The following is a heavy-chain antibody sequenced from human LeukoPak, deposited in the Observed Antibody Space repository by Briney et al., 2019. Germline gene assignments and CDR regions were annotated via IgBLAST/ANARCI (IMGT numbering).Heavy chain of an antibody. CDR2: INHSGST. CDR3: ARGYCSGGSCYYAFDI. CDR1: GGSFSGYY. V-gene: IGHV4-34*01. D-gene: IGHD2-15*01. Sequence: SETLSLTCAVYGGSFSGYYWSWIRQPPGKGLEWIGEINHSGSTNYNPSLKSRVTISVGTSKNQFSLKLSSVTAADMAVYYCARGYCSGGSCYYAFDIWGQGTMVTVSS. J-gene: IGHJ3*02.